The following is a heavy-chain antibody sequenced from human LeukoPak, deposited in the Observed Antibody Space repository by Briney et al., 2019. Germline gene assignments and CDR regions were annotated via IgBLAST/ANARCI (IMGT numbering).Heavy chain of an antibody. Sequence: SQTLSLTCTVSGGSISSGGYYWSWIRQQPGKGLEWIGYIYYSGSTYYNPSLKSRVTTSVDTSKNQFSLKLTSVTAADTAVYYCARSVVVAGFVSDYYYYGMDVWGQGTTVTVSS. CDR3: ARSVVVAGFVSDYYYYGMDV. V-gene: IGHV4-31*03. J-gene: IGHJ6*02. D-gene: IGHD6-19*01. CDR2: IYYSGST. CDR1: GGSISSGGYY.